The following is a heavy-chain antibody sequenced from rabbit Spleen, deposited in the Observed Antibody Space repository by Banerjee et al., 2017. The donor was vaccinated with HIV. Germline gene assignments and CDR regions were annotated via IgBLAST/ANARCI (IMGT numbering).Heavy chain of an antibody. CDR3: ARDAGTSFSTYGMDL. CDR1: GFDFTSTYY. D-gene: IGHD8-1*01. Sequence: QQLVESGGGLVKPGASLTLTCKASGFDFTSTYYMCWVRQAPGKGLEWIACVYAGSSGSTYSATWAKGRFTISKTSSTTVTLQMASLTAADTATYFCARDAGTSFSTYGMDLWGPGTLVTVS. CDR2: VYAGSSGST. V-gene: IGHV1S40*01. J-gene: IGHJ6*01.